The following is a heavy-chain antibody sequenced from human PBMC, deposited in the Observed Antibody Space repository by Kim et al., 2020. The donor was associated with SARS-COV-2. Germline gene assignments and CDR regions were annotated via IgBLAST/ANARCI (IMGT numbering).Heavy chain of an antibody. CDR2: ISYDGSNK. D-gene: IGHD3-22*01. CDR1: GFTFSSYA. Sequence: GGSLRLSCAASGFTFSSYAMHWVRQAPGKVLEWVAVISYDGSNKYYADSVKGRFTISRDNSKNTLYLQMNSLRAEDTAVYYCARDYYDSSGYSYGMDVWG. J-gene: IGHJ6*01. CDR3: ARDYYDSSGYSYGMDV. V-gene: IGHV3-30-3*01.